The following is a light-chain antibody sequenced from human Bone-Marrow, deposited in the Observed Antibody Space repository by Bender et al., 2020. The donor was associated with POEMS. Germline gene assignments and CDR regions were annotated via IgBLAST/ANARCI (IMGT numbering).Light chain of an antibody. Sequence: QSALTQPPSASGSPGQSVTISCTGTSSDVDFYNYVSWYQQYPGKTPKLMIYEVSKRPSGVPDRFSGSNSGNIATLTISGTQAVDEADYYCQAWDSNTAVFGGGTKLTVL. CDR2: EVS. J-gene: IGLJ3*02. CDR1: SSDVDFYNY. CDR3: QAWDSNTAV. V-gene: IGLV2-8*01.